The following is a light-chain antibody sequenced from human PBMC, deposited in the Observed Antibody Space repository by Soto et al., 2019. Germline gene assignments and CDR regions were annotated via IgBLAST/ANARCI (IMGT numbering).Light chain of an antibody. CDR2: NTD. Sequence: QTVVTQEPSFSVSPGKTVTLTCGLSYGSVSTSYYPTWYQQTPGQAPRTLIYNTDTRSSGVPDRFSGSILGHKAALTITGAQADDESDYYCVLYMGGGIWVFGGGTKLTVL. CDR1: YGSVSTSYY. CDR3: VLYMGGGIWV. V-gene: IGLV8-61*01. J-gene: IGLJ3*02.